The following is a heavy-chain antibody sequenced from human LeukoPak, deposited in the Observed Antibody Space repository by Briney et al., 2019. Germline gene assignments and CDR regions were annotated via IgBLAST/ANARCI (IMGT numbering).Heavy chain of an antibody. CDR2: ISYDGSNK. CDR1: GFTFSSYA. D-gene: IGHD3-10*01. V-gene: IGHV3-30-3*01. Sequence: GRSLRLSCAASGFTFSSYAMHWVRQAPGKGLEWVAVISYDGSNKYYADSVKGRFTISRDNSKNTLYLQMNSLRAEDTAVYYCARGFKFGELSLYYYYYYGMDVWGQGTTVTVSS. J-gene: IGHJ6*02. CDR3: ARGFKFGELSLYYYYYYGMDV.